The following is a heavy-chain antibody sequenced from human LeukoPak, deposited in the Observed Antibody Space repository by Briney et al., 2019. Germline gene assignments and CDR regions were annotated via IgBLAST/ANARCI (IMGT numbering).Heavy chain of an antibody. D-gene: IGHD2-21*01. CDR3: ARAHNDAFDI. J-gene: IGHJ3*02. Sequence: PGGSLRLSCAASGFTVSSKHMSWVRQAPGKGLEWVSVVYSAGSTYYADSVKGRFTISRDNSKNTLYLQMNSLRAEDTAVYYCARAHNDAFDIWGQGTMVTVSS. CDR2: VYSAGST. V-gene: IGHV3-53*01. CDR1: GFTVSSKH.